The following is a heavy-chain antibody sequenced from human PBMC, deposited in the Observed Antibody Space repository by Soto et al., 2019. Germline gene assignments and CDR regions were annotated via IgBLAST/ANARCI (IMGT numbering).Heavy chain of an antibody. D-gene: IGHD7-27*01. V-gene: IGHV3-7*03. Sequence: HPGGSLRISCAASGFTLSNYWMTWVRQAPGKGLEWVANINKDGSQKNYVDSVKGRFTIARDNGQNSLSLQINSLRVEDTAVYYCGRELGLAYWGQGPLVTVSS. CDR1: GFTLSNYW. CDR3: GRELGLAY. J-gene: IGHJ4*02. CDR2: INKDGSQK.